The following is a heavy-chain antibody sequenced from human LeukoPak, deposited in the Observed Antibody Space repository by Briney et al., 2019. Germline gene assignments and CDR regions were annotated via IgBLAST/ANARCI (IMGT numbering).Heavy chain of an antibody. Sequence: GASVKVSCTASGYTFTGYYMHWVRQAPGQGLEWMGRINPNSGGTNYAQKFQGRVTMTRDTSISTAYMELSRLRSDDTAVYYCARDSLVRTYYYDSSGYYTHWGQGTLVTVSS. J-gene: IGHJ4*02. V-gene: IGHV1-2*06. CDR1: GYTFTGYY. CDR2: INPNSGGT. D-gene: IGHD3-22*01. CDR3: ARDSLVRTYYYDSSGYYTH.